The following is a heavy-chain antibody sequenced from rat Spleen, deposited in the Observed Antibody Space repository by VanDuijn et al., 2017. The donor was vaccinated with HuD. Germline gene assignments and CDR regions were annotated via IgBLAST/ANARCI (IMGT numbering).Heavy chain of an antibody. V-gene: IGHV5S10*01. Sequence: EVQLVESGGGLVQPGRSLKLSCAASGFTFSDYAMAWVRQAPKKGLEWVATIIYDGSRTYYRDSVRGRFTISRDNAKSTLYLQMDSLRSEDTATYYCTTWDYYNNRFDYWGQGVMVTVSS. CDR1: GFTFSDYA. J-gene: IGHJ2*01. CDR3: TTWDYYNNRFDY. CDR2: IIYDGSRT. D-gene: IGHD1-6*01.